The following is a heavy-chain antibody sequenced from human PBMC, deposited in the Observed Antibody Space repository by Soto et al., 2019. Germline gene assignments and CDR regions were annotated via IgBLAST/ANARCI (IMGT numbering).Heavy chain of an antibody. CDR3: ARDTGTYPCYFDY. CDR2: IHHSGST. V-gene: IGHV4-30-4*01. D-gene: IGHD1-26*01. J-gene: IGHJ4*02. Sequence: KPSETLSLTCTVSGGSISSGENFWNWIRQSPGKGLEWIGYIHHSGSTYYNPSLKSRLTISVDTSKNQISLKLNPVTAADTAVYYCARDTGTYPCYFDYWGQGTLVTVSS. CDR1: GGSISSGENF.